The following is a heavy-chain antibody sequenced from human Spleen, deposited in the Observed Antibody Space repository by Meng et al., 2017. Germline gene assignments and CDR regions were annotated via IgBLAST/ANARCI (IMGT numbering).Heavy chain of an antibody. CDR1: GYTFPDYW. V-gene: IGHV1-2*06. Sequence: QVQLVQYGAEVKKPGASVKVSCKASGYTFPDYWLHWVRRAPGQGLEWMGRINPKSGDTHYAQRFQGRVTMTGDTSIGTAYMELSGLRSDDTAMYYCARDEDISAAGYLLGDFWGQGTLVTVSS. J-gene: IGHJ4*02. CDR3: ARDEDISAAGYLLGDF. D-gene: IGHD6-13*01. CDR2: INPKSGDT.